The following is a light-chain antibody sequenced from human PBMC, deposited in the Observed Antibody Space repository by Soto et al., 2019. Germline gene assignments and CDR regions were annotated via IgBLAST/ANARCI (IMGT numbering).Light chain of an antibody. V-gene: IGKV1-39*01. CDR1: QSISSY. J-gene: IGKJ3*01. Sequence: DIQMTQSPSSLSASVGDRVTITCRASQSISSYLNWYQQKPGKAPKLLIYAASSLQSGVPSRFRGSGSWTDFTLTISSLQPEDFATYYCQQSYRTLFTFGPGTKVDIK. CDR2: AAS. CDR3: QQSYRTLFT.